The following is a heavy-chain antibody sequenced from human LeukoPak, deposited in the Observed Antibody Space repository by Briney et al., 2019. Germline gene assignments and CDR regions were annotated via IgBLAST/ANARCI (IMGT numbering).Heavy chain of an antibody. CDR3: AKAVDTAMALDY. V-gene: IGHV3-9*01. D-gene: IGHD5-18*01. Sequence: GGSLRLSCAASGFTFDDHAMHWVRQAPGKGLEWVSGISWNSGSIGYADSVKGRFTISRDNAKNSLYLQMNSLRAEDTALYYCAKAVDTAMALDYWGQGTLVTVSS. J-gene: IGHJ4*02. CDR2: ISWNSGSI. CDR1: GFTFDDHA.